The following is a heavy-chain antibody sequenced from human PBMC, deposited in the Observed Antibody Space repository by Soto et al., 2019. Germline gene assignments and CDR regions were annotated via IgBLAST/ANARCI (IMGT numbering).Heavy chain of an antibody. CDR2: INHSGST. CDR1: GGSFSGYY. D-gene: IGHD6-13*01. J-gene: IGHJ1*01. V-gene: IGHV4-34*01. CDR3: ARRTGIAAAGTRYFQH. Sequence: SETLSLTCAVYGGSFSGYYWSWIRQPPGKGLEWIGEINHSGSTNYNPSLKSRVTISVDTSKNQFSLKLSSVTAADTAVYYCARRTGIAAAGTRYFQHWGQGTLVT.